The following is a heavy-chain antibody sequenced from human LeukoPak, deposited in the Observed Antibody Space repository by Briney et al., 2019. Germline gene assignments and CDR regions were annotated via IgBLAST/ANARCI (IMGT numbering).Heavy chain of an antibody. CDR1: GGSISSGGYY. CDR3: ARDTRDAFDI. Sequence: SETLSLTCTVSGGSISSGGYYWNWIRQPPGKGLEWIGYVYYSGNTNYNPSLKSRVTISLDTSKNQFSLKLRSVTAADTAVYYCARDTRDAFDIWGQGTMVTVSS. J-gene: IGHJ3*02. CDR2: VYYSGNT. V-gene: IGHV4-61*08.